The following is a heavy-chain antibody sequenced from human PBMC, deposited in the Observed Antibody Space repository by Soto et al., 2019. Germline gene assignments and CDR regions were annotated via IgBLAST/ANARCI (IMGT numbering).Heavy chain of an antibody. D-gene: IGHD3-22*01. V-gene: IGHV3-7*04. Sequence: QXPXKGLEWVANIKQDGSEKYYVDSVKGRFTISRDNAKNSLYLQMNSLRAEDTAVYYCARFYYDSSGYLPSPYYYYYGMDVWGQGTPVTVSS. J-gene: IGHJ6*02. CDR2: IKQDGSEK. CDR3: ARFYYDSSGYLPSPYYYYYGMDV.